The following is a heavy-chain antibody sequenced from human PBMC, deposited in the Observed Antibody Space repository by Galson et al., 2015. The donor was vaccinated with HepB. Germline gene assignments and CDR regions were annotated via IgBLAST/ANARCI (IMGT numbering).Heavy chain of an antibody. Sequence: SLRLSCAASGFTFSSYGMHWVRQAPGKGLEWVVVISYDGSNKYYADSVKGRFTISRDNSKNTLYLQMNSLRAEDTAVYYCAKGERGEGMDVWGQGTTVTVSS. CDR3: AKGERGEGMDV. J-gene: IGHJ6*02. CDR2: ISYDGSNK. CDR1: GFTFSSYG. V-gene: IGHV3-30*18. D-gene: IGHD3-3*01.